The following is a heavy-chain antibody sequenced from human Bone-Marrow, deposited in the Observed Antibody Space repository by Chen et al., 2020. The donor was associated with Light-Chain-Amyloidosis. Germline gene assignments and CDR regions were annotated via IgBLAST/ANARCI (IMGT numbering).Heavy chain of an antibody. CDR2: VWYDGSKK. J-gene: IGHJ2*01. CDR1: GFLFNTYA. D-gene: IGHD7-27*01. CDR3: ARDRPKLGVWYFDL. V-gene: IGHV3-33*01. Sequence: QVQLVESGGGAVQPGKSLRLSCAASGFLFNTYAMHWVRQAPGKGLEWVATVWYDGSKKQYGDSVKGRFTISRDNSKNTIYLQMNNLTVEDTAVYFCARDRPKLGVWYFDLWGRGTLLTVSS.